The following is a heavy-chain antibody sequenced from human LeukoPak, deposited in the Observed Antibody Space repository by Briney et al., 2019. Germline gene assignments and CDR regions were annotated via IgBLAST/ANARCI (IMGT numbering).Heavy chain of an antibody. CDR1: GDSVSSNSAA. V-gene: IGHV6-1*01. Sequence: PSQTLSLTCAISGDSVSSNSAAWSWIRQSPSRGLEWLGRTYFRSKWYNDYAVFMKGRITISPDTSNNQFSLQLNSLTPEDTAVYYCARAQGSGWTFVSCGRGTLVTVSS. D-gene: IGHD6-19*01. J-gene: IGHJ4*02. CDR2: TYFRSKWYN. CDR3: ARAQGSGWTFVS.